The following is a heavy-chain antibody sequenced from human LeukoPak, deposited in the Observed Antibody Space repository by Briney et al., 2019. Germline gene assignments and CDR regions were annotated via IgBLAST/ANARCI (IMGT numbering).Heavy chain of an antibody. Sequence: GGSLRLSCAASGFTFSSSEMNWVRQAPGKGLEWVSVMYSGGSTYYADSVKGRVAISRDNSQNTVFLQMNSVRVEDTAVYYCARSYSNHLFGMDVWGQGTAVTVSS. D-gene: IGHD4-11*01. CDR3: ARSYSNHLFGMDV. V-gene: IGHV3-66*01. CDR2: MYSGGST. CDR1: GFTFSSSE. J-gene: IGHJ6*02.